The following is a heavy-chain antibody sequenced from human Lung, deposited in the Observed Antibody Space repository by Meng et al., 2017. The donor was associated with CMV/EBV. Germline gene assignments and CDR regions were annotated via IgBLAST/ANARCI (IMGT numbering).Heavy chain of an antibody. CDR2: ISGNGYST. V-gene: IGHV3-23*01. CDR3: AKDRHTSSAPYYFDS. J-gene: IGHJ4*02. Sequence: GEXXKISCAASGFTFGSYAMTWVRQAPGKGLQWVSSISGNGYSTYYADSVKGRFTISRDNSNNTLFLQMNSFRADDTAVYYCAKDRHTSSAPYYFDSWGQGXLVTVSS. CDR1: GFTFGSYA.